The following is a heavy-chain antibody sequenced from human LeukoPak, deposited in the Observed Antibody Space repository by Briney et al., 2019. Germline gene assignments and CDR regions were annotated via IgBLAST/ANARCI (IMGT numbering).Heavy chain of an antibody. D-gene: IGHD1-1*01. Sequence: PGGSLRLSCAASGFTFSSYAMHWVRQAPGKGLERVALISYDGSNKYYADSVKGRFTVSRDNSMNTLYLQMNSLRAEDTAIYYCAKVGDNWDFDYWGQGTLVTVSS. CDR2: ISYDGSNK. V-gene: IGHV3-30*04. CDR1: GFTFSSYA. CDR3: AKVGDNWDFDY. J-gene: IGHJ4*02.